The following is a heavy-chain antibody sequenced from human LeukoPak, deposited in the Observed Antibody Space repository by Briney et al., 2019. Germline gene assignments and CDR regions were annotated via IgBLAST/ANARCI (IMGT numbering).Heavy chain of an antibody. J-gene: IGHJ4*02. CDR2: ISYSGST. Sequence: KPSEALSLSCSVSWCSLSSYYRNLLPPPPREGGEGIGYISYSGSTNYNPSLKSRVTISLDTSKNQFSLKVRSVTAADTAVYYCARGFDSKPTYFDYWGQGTLVTVSS. CDR1: WCSLSSYY. D-gene: IGHD5-12*01. V-gene: IGHV4-59*01. CDR3: ARGFDSKPTYFDY.